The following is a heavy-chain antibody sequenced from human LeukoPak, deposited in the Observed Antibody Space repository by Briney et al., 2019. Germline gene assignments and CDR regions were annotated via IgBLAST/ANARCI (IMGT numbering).Heavy chain of an antibody. Sequence: GGSLRLSCAASGFTVSSNYMSWVRQAPGKGLEWVSVIYSGGSTYYAGSVKGRFTISRDNSKNTLYLQMNSLRAEDTAVYYCATWSGYYTGYYYYYMDVWGKGTTVTVSS. CDR2: IYSGGST. CDR1: GFTVSSNY. V-gene: IGHV3-53*01. J-gene: IGHJ6*03. D-gene: IGHD3-3*01. CDR3: ATWSGYYTGYYYYYMDV.